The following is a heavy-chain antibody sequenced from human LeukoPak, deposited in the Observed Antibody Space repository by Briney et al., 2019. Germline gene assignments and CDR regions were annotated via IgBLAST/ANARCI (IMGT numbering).Heavy chain of an antibody. V-gene: IGHV3-9*03. CDR3: AKDMGFTWNYVGGGFDY. D-gene: IGHD1-7*01. Sequence: GGSLRLSCAASGFTFDDYAMHWVRQAPGKGLEWVSGISWNSGSIGYADSVKGRFTISRDNAKNSLYLQMNSLRAEDVALYYCAKDMGFTWNYVGGGFDYWGQGTLVTVSS. CDR2: ISWNSGSI. CDR1: GFTFDDYA. J-gene: IGHJ4*02.